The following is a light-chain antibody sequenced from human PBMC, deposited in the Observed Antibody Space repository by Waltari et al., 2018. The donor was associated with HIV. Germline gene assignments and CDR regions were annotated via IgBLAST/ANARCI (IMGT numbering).Light chain of an antibody. CDR3: AAWDDSLSGLV. Sequence: QSVLTQPPSASGTPGQTVTISCSGSSSNIGSNYGSWYQQLPGTAPKLLIYRNNQRPSGVPDRFSGSKSGTSASLAISGLRSEDEADYYCAAWDDSLSGLVFGGGTKVTVL. J-gene: IGLJ3*02. CDR2: RNN. V-gene: IGLV1-47*01. CDR1: SSNIGSNY.